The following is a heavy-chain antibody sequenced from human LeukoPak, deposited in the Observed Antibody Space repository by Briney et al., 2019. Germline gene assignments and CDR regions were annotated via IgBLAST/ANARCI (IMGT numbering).Heavy chain of an antibody. CDR1: GGSISSSSYY. CDR2: IYYSGST. D-gene: IGHD2-21*02. CDR3: ARVTMVVTA. V-gene: IGHV4-39*07. Sequence: SETLSLTCTVSGGSISSSSYYWGWLRQPPGKGLEWIGSIYYSGSTYYNPSLKSRVTISVDTSKNQFSLKLSSVTAADTAVYYCARVTMVVTASGQGTLVTVSS. J-gene: IGHJ5*02.